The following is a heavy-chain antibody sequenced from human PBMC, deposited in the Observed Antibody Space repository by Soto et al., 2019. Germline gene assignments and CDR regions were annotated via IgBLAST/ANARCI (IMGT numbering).Heavy chain of an antibody. CDR1: GFTFSNYG. Sequence: GGSLRLSCAASGFTFSNYGMHWVRQAPGKGLEWVAVILYDGGYRYYADSVKGRFTISRDNSKNTLYLQMNSLRAEDTAVYYCARDRVESGYPEYFQHWGQGTLVTVSS. CDR3: ARDRVESGYPEYFQH. V-gene: IGHV3-33*01. J-gene: IGHJ1*01. CDR2: ILYDGGYR. D-gene: IGHD3-22*01.